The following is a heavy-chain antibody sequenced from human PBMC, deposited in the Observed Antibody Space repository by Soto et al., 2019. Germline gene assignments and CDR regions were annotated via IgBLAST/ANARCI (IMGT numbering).Heavy chain of an antibody. CDR2: IFYSGPT. Sequence: SETLSLTCTVSGCSITDNYWNWIRQPPGKGLEWIGYIFYSGPTTYNPSLKGRITISIDASKNQFSLNLRSVTAADTATYYCASSTASADLDYWGQGTLVTVSS. V-gene: IGHV4-59*08. J-gene: IGHJ4*02. CDR1: GCSITDNY. D-gene: IGHD2-8*02. CDR3: ASSTASADLDY.